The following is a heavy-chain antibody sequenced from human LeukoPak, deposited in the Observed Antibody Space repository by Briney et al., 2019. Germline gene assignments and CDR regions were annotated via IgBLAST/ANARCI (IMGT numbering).Heavy chain of an antibody. J-gene: IGHJ4*02. CDR3: ARSLWFGEFALGY. CDR2: IYYSGST. CDR1: GGSISSSSYY. D-gene: IGHD3-10*01. Sequence: SETLSLTCTVSGGSISSSSYYWGWIRQPPGKGLEWIGSIYYSGSTYYNPSLKSRVTISVDTSKNQFSLKLSSMTAADTAVYYCARSLWFGEFALGYWGQGTLVTVSS. V-gene: IGHV4-39*01.